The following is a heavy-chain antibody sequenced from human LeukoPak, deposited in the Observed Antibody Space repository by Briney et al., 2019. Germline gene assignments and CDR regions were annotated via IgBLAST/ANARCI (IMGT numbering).Heavy chain of an antibody. D-gene: IGHD2-2*01. J-gene: IGHJ4*02. CDR3: AMYCSSTSCYLHY. CDR2: ISGSGGST. V-gene: IGHV3-23*01. CDR1: GFTFSSFG. Sequence: PGGSLRLSCAASGFTFSSFGMSWVRQAPGKGLEWVSTISGSGGSTYYADSVKGRFTISRDNPKNTLYLQMNSLRAEDTAVYYCAMYCSSTSCYLHYWGQGTLVTVSS.